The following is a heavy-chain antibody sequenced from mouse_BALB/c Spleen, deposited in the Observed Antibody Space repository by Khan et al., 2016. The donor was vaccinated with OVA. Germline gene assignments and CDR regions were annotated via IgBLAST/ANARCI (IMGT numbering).Heavy chain of an antibody. V-gene: IGHV1S136*01. Sequence: VQLQQSGPELVKPGASVKMSCKASGYTFTSYVMHWVKQKPRQGLEWIGYISPNSDGSKYNEKFRGKATLTSDKSSSTAYMELSSLTSEDSAFYYCLRSLFYYGSAYEGFADWGQGTLVTVSA. CDR1: GYTFTSYV. D-gene: IGHD1-1*01. CDR3: LRSLFYYGSAYEGFAD. CDR2: ISPNSDGS. J-gene: IGHJ3*01.